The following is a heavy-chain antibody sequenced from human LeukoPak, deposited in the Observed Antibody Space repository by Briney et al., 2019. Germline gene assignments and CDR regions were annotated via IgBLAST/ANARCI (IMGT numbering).Heavy chain of an antibody. Sequence: SETLSLTCTVSGDSMRSYYWSWIRQPPGKGLEWIGYIYYSGSTNYNPSLKSRVTMSVDTSKNQFSLKLNSVTAADTAVYHCARHSGDYNWFDRWGQGTLVAVSS. CDR3: ARHSGDYNWFDR. D-gene: IGHD1-26*01. CDR2: IYYSGST. J-gene: IGHJ5*02. V-gene: IGHV4-59*08. CDR1: GDSMRSYY.